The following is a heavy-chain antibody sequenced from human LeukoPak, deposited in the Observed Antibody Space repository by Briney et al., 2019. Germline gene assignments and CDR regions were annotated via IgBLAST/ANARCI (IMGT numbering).Heavy chain of an antibody. CDR2: IYPGDSDT. CDR1: GYSFTSYW. Sequence: PGESLKISCKGSGYSFTSYWIGWVRQMPGKGLEWMGIIYPGDSDTRYSPSFQGQVTISADKSISTAYLQWSSLKASDTAMYYCARRIGSYYEENWFDPWGQGTLVTVSS. CDR3: ARRIGSYYEENWFDP. D-gene: IGHD1-26*01. J-gene: IGHJ5*02. V-gene: IGHV5-51*01.